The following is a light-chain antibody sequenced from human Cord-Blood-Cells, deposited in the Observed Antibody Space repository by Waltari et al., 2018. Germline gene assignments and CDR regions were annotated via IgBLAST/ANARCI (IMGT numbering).Light chain of an antibody. CDR2: DVS. V-gene: IGLV2-14*01. J-gene: IGLJ3*02. Sequence: QSALTQPASVSGSPGQSITLSCTGTRSAVGGYNYVSWYQQHPGKAPKLMIYDVSNRPSGVSNRFSGSKSGNTASLTISGLQAEDEADYYCSSYTSSSTLVFGGGTKLTVL. CDR3: SSYTSSSTLV. CDR1: RSAVGGYNY.